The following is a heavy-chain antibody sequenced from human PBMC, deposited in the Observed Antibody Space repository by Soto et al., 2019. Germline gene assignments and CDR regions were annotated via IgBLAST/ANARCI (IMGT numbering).Heavy chain of an antibody. CDR3: ANGYGGNIDAFDI. D-gene: IGHD2-15*01. J-gene: IGHJ3*02. CDR1: GFTFSSYG. Sequence: QVQLVESGGGVVQPGRSLRLSCAASGFTFSSYGMHWVRQAPGKGLEWVAVISYDGSNKYYADSVKGRFTISRDNSKNTLYLQMNSLRAEDTAVYYCANGYGGNIDAFDIWGQGTMVNVAS. CDR2: ISYDGSNK. V-gene: IGHV3-30*18.